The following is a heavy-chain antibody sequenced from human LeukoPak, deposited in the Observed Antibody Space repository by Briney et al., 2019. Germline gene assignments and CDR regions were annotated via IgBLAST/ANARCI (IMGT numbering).Heavy chain of an antibody. V-gene: IGHV6-1*01. J-gene: IGHJ6*02. Sequence: SQTLSLTCAISGDSVSSNSAAWNWIRQSPSRGLEWLGRTYYRYKWHIDYAVTVRSRITINPDTSKNQFSLQLNTVTPEDMAVYYCARDKDGSSGQKKHTYGMDVWGQGTTVTVSS. D-gene: IGHD6-19*01. CDR3: ARDKDGSSGQKKHTYGMDV. CDR1: GDSVSSNSAA. CDR2: TYYRYKWHI.